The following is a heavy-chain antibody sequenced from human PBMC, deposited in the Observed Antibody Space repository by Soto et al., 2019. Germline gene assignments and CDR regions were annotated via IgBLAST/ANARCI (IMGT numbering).Heavy chain of an antibody. J-gene: IGHJ4*02. CDR1: GFTFSSYS. Sequence: GGSLRLSCAASGFTFSSYSMNWVRQAPGKGLEWVSSISRSAGNTYYADSVKGRFTISRDNSKKTLYLQMNSLRPEDTAVYYCAKVGHGSGKGLDYWGQGTLVTVSS. CDR3: AKVGHGSGKGLDY. V-gene: IGHV3-21*01. CDR2: ISRSAGNT. D-gene: IGHD3-10*01.